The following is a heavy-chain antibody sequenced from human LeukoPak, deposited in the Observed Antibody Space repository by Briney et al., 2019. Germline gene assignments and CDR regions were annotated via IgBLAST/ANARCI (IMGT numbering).Heavy chain of an antibody. CDR3: ARDWWRQLAD. CDR2: ISYDGSNK. V-gene: IGHV3-30-3*01. Sequence: GGSLRLSCAASGFTFSSYAMHWVRQAPGKGLEWVAVISYDGSNKYYADSVKGRFTISRDNSKNTLYLQMNSLRAEDTAVYYCARDWWRQLADWGQGTLVTVSS. J-gene: IGHJ4*02. CDR1: GFTFSSYA. D-gene: IGHD6-6*01.